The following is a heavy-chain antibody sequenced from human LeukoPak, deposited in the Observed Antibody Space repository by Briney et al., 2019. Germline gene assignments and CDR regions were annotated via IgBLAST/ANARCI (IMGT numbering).Heavy chain of an antibody. CDR2: IIPIFDTA. V-gene: IGHV1-69*05. D-gene: IGHD1-26*01. J-gene: IGHJ3*02. Sequence: SVKVSCKASGGTFSSYAISWVRQAPGQGLEWMGRIIPIFDTANYAQKFQGRVTITTDESTSTAYMELSSLRSEDTAVYYCARDKGTELPRGYDAFDIWGQGTMVTVSS. CDR1: GGTFSSYA. CDR3: ARDKGTELPRGYDAFDI.